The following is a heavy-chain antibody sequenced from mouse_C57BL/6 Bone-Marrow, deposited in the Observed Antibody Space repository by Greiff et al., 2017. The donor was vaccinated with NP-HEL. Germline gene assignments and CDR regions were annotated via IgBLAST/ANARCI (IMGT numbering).Heavy chain of an antibody. CDR2: IRSKSSNYAT. CDR3: VRHDGSSSYWYFDV. J-gene: IGHJ1*03. CDR1: GFTFNTYA. D-gene: IGHD1-1*01. Sequence: EVKVVESGGGLVQPKGSLKLSCAASGFTFNTYAMHWVRQAPGKGLEWVARIRSKSSNYATYYADSVKDRFTISRDDSQSMLYLQMNNLKTEDTAMYYCVRHDGSSSYWYFDVWGTGTTVTVSS. V-gene: IGHV10-3*01.